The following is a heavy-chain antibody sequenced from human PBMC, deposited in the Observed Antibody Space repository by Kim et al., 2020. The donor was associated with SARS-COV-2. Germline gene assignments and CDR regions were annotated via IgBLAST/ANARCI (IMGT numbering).Heavy chain of an antibody. CDR2: INHSGST. CDR1: GGSFSGYY. V-gene: IGHV4-34*01. J-gene: IGHJ4*02. CDR3: ARGPMTLKY. Sequence: SETLSLTCAVYGGSFSGYYWSWIRQPPGKGLEWIGEINHSGSTNYNPSLKSRVTISVDTSKNQFSLKLSSVTAADTAVYYCARGPMTLKYWGQGTLVTVSS.